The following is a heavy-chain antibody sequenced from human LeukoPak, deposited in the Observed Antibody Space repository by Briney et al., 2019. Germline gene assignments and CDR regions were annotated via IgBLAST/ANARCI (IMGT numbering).Heavy chain of an antibody. CDR3: ARRWQHLAFDY. CDR2: IYYSGST. Sequence: KPSETLSLTCTVSGGSISSSTYYWDWIRQPPGKGLEWIGTIYYSGSTYYNPSLKGRVTISVDTSKNQFSLKLSSVTAADTAVYYCARRWQHLAFDYWGQGTLVTVSS. CDR1: GGSISSSTYY. V-gene: IGHV4-39*01. J-gene: IGHJ4*02. D-gene: IGHD5-24*01.